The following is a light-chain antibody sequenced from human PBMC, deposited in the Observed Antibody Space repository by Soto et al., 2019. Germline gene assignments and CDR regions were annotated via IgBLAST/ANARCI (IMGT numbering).Light chain of an antibody. CDR3: QHYDAWPLT. Sequence: EILMTQPPATLSVSPGERVTLSCRASQNIHNHLSWFLQKPGQAPRLLMYDAIIRAAGIPARFSGSWSGTEFTLTINSLQSEDFAVYYCQHYDAWPLTFGGGTKVDIK. V-gene: IGKV3-15*01. CDR1: QNIHNH. CDR2: DAI. J-gene: IGKJ4*01.